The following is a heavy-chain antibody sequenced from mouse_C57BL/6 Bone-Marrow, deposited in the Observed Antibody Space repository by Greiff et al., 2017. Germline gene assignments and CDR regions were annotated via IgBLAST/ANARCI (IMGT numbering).Heavy chain of an antibody. Sequence: EVQRVESGGGLVKPGGSLKLSCAASGFTFSSYAMSWVRQTPEKRLEWVATISDGGSYTYYPDNVKGRFTISRDNAKNNLYLQMSHLKSEDTAMYYCARGPDSNDWYFDVWGTGTTVTVSS. CDR2: ISDGGSYT. CDR3: ARGPDSNDWYFDV. J-gene: IGHJ1*03. CDR1: GFTFSSYA. V-gene: IGHV5-4*01. D-gene: IGHD2-5*01.